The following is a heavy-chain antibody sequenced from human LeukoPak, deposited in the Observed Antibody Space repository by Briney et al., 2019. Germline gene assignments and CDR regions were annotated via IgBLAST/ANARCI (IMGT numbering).Heavy chain of an antibody. CDR1: GFTFGDYA. CDR3: TRDGRPHCGGDCYLSSDY. Sequence: PGGSLRLSCTASGFTFGDYAMSWVRQAPGKGLEWVGFIRSKAYGGTTEYAASVKGRFTISRDDSKGIAYLQMNSLKTEDTAVYYCTRDGRPHCGGDCYLSSDYWGQGTLVTVSS. V-gene: IGHV3-49*04. J-gene: IGHJ4*02. D-gene: IGHD2-21*02. CDR2: IRSKAYGGTT.